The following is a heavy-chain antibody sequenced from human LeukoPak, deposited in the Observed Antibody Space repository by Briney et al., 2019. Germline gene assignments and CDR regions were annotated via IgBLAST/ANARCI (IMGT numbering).Heavy chain of an antibody. CDR3: ARGSGWYGGAFDI. CDR2: INHSGST. V-gene: IGHV4-34*01. J-gene: IGHJ3*02. D-gene: IGHD6-19*01. Sequence: SETLSLTCAVYGGSFSGYYWSWIRQPPGKGLEWIGEINHSGSTNYNPSLKSRVTISVDTSKNQFSLKLSSMTAADTAVYYCARGSGWYGGAFDIWGQGTMVTVSS. CDR1: GGSFSGYY.